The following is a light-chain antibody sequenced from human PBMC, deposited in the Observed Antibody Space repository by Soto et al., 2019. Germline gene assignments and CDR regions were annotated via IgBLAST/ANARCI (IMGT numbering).Light chain of an antibody. J-gene: IGLJ2*01. CDR1: SSHVGGYNY. CDR2: EVN. V-gene: IGLV2-8*01. CDR3: SSDAGSVL. Sequence: QSALTQPPSASGSPGQSVTISCTGTSSHVGGYNYVSWYQQHPGKAPKLMIYEVNKRPSGVPDRFSGSKSGDTASLTVSGLQAEDEADYYCSSDAGSVLFGGGTKLTVL.